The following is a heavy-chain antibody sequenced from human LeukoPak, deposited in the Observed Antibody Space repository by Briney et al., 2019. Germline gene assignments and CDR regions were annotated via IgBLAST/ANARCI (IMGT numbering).Heavy chain of an antibody. Sequence: GGSLRLSCAASGFTFSNAWMSWVRQAPGKGLEWVGRIKSKTDGGTTDYAAPVEGRFTISRDDSKNTLYLQMNSLKTEDTAVYYCTTGQYSSSWYPDYWGQGTLVTVSS. CDR1: GFTFSNAW. V-gene: IGHV3-15*01. D-gene: IGHD6-13*01. CDR3: TTGQYSSSWYPDY. J-gene: IGHJ4*02. CDR2: IKSKTDGGTT.